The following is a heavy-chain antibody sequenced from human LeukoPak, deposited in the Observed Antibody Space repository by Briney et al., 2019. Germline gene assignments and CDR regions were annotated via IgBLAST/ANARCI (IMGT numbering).Heavy chain of an antibody. V-gene: IGHV1-69*13. CDR1: GYTFTGYY. Sequence: SVKVSCKASGYTFTGYYMHWVRQAPGQGLEWMGGIIPIFGTANYAQKFQGRVTITADESTSTAYMELSSLRSENTAVYYCARDRLAVASAEYFQHWGQGTLVTVSS. CDR3: ARDRLAVASAEYFQH. D-gene: IGHD6-19*01. J-gene: IGHJ1*01. CDR2: IIPIFGTA.